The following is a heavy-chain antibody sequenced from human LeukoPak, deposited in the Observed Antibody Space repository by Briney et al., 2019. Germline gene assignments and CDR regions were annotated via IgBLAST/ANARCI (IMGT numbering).Heavy chain of an antibody. D-gene: IGHD4-23*01. CDR3: ARGGYGGVFDY. Sequence: PPGRSLRLSCAASGFDFDDYMMHWVRQVPGKCLEWVSLISWDGGTTNYADSVKGRFTISRDNSKNSLYFLMNDLTAEDTAFYYCARGGYGGVFDYWGQGTLVTVSS. V-gene: IGHV3-43D*04. CDR2: ISWDGGTT. CDR1: GFDFDDYM. J-gene: IGHJ4*02.